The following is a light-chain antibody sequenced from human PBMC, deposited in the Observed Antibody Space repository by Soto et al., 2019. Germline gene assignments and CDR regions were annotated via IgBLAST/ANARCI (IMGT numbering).Light chain of an antibody. CDR1: HRVSNY. CDR2: GAS. V-gene: IGKV3-15*01. Sequence: EIVMTRSPASRSVSPGKRATVSCRVSHRVSNYLAWYQQRPGQAPRLLIYGASTRATGIPARFSGSGSGTEFTLTISSLQSEDFATYYCQQTYPTPEITFGQGTRLEIK. J-gene: IGKJ5*01. CDR3: QQTYPTPEIT.